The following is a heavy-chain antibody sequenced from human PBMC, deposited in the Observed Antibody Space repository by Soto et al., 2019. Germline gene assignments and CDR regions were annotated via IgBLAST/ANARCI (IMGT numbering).Heavy chain of an antibody. CDR1: GASIRSNNR. V-gene: IGHV4-4*02. Sequence: SETLSLTCAVSGASIRSNNRWSWVRQPPGKGLEWIGEIFHSGSTNYNPSLKTRLTISVDNSKNQFSLKLSSVTAADTAVYYCARADFGDDNWFDPWGQGTLVTVSS. D-gene: IGHD4-17*01. CDR2: IFHSGST. J-gene: IGHJ5*02. CDR3: ARADFGDDNWFDP.